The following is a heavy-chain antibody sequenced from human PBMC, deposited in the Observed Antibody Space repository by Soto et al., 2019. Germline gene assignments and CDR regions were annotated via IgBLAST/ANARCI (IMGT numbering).Heavy chain of an antibody. Sequence: GGSLRLSCAASGFTFSSYAMSWVRQAPGKGLEWVSAISGSGGSTYYADSVKGRFTISRDNSKNTLYLQMNSLRAEDTAVYYCARVDIAAQRVDYWGQGTLVTVSS. CDR2: ISGSGGST. CDR3: ARVDIAAQRVDY. CDR1: GFTFSSYA. J-gene: IGHJ4*02. V-gene: IGHV3-23*01. D-gene: IGHD6-6*01.